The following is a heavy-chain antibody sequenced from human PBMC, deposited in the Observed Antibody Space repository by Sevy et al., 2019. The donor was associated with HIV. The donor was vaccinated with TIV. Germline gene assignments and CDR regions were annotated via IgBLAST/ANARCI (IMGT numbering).Heavy chain of an antibody. J-gene: IGHJ6*02. V-gene: IGHV3-48*01. CDR2: ISSSSNTM. Sequence: GGSLRLSCAASGFSFSTYTMNWVRQAPGKGLQWISSISSSSNTMHYADAVKGRFTISRDNSKNTLYLQMNSLRAEDTAVYYCAKDTSDYGDYGGTYYYAMDVWGQGTTVTVSS. CDR1: GFSFSTYT. CDR3: AKDTSDYGDYGGTYYYAMDV. D-gene: IGHD4-17*01.